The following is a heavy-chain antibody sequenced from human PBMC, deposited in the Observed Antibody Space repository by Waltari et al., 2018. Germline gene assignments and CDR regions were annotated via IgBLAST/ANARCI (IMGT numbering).Heavy chain of an antibody. Sequence: VQLVQSGAEVKKPGSSVKVSCKASGGTFSSYAISWVRQAPGQGLEWMGGVIPSFGTANYAQKFQGRVTMTTDESTSTAYMELSSLRSEDTAVYYCARGEIVVVPAAYFDYWGQGTLVTVSS. CDR1: GGTFSSYA. J-gene: IGHJ4*02. D-gene: IGHD2-2*01. CDR2: VIPSFGTA. CDR3: ARGEIVVVPAAYFDY. V-gene: IGHV1-69*05.